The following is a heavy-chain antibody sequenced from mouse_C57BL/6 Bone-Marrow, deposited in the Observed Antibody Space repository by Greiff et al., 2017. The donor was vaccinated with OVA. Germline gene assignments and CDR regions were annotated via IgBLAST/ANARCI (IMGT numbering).Heavy chain of an antibody. J-gene: IGHJ3*01. CDR1: GYTFTSYW. CDR2: IDPSDSYT. V-gene: IGHV1-69*01. CDR3: ARQDSNYGWFAY. D-gene: IGHD2-5*01. Sequence: VQLQQPGAELVMPGASVKLSCKASGYTFTSYWMHWVKQRPGQGLEWIGEIDPSDSYTNYHQKFKGKSTLTVDKSSSTAYMQLSSLTSEDSAVYYCARQDSNYGWFAYWGQGTLVTVSA.